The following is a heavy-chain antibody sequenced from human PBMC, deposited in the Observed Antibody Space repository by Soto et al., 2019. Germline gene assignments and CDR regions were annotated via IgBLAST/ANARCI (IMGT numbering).Heavy chain of an antibody. V-gene: IGHV3-23*01. CDR3: AKDLGYCSGGSCYGFFHH. CDR2: VSLTGDNT. D-gene: IGHD2-15*01. CDR1: GFTFSSFA. J-gene: IGHJ1*01. Sequence: PGGSLRLSCAASGFTFSSFAMSWVRQAPGKGLEWVSTVSLTGDNTYYADSAKGRFTISRDNSKNTLYLQMNSLRAEDTAVYYCAKDLGYCSGGSCYGFFHHWGQGTLVTVSS.